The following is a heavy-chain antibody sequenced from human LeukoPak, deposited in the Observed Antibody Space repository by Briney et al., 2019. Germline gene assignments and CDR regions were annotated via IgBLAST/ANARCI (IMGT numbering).Heavy chain of an antibody. CDR2: ISSSGSTI. Sequence: PGGSLRLSCAASGFTFSSYEMNWVRQAPGKGLEWVSYISSSGSTIYYADSVKGRFTISRDNAKNSLYLQMNSLRAEDTAVYYCARDGVVVAATQSYLVYFDYWGQGTLVTVSS. D-gene: IGHD2-15*01. J-gene: IGHJ4*02. CDR1: GFTFSSYE. V-gene: IGHV3-48*03. CDR3: ARDGVVVAATQSYLVYFDY.